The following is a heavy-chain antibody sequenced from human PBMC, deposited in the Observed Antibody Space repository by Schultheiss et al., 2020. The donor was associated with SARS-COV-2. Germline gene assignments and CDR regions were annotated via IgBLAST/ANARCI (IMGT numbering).Heavy chain of an antibody. CDR1: GFSFSGSG. D-gene: IGHD5-18*01. CDR3: TTNSTSSGWFDP. CDR2: IRSKARNYAT. Sequence: GGSLRLSCVTSGFSFSGSGIYWVRQASGKGLEWVGRIRSKARNYATTYAASVKGRFIISRDESRNTSYLQMNSLKIEDTAVYYCTTNSTSSGWFDPWGQGTLVTVSS. V-gene: IGHV3-73*01. J-gene: IGHJ5*02.